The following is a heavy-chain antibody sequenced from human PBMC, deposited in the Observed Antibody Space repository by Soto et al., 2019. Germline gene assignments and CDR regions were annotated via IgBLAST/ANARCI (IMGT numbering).Heavy chain of an antibody. J-gene: IGHJ4*02. D-gene: IGHD6-19*01. V-gene: IGHV3-23*01. CDR2: TIDSGGRS. CDR1: GFTFSSHA. Sequence: EVHLLESGGGLVQPGGSLRLSCAASGFTFSSHAMSWVRQAPGKGLEWVSSTIDSGGRSYHADSVRGRFTISRDNSKNTLYLQINSLRADDTAIYYCAKDKMEQWLVGGYSDYWGQGALVTVSS. CDR3: AKDKMEQWLVGGYSDY.